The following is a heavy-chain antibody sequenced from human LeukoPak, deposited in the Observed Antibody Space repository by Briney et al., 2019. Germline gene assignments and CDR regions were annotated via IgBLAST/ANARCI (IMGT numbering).Heavy chain of an antibody. CDR1: GGSISSSSYY. D-gene: IGHD3-22*01. Sequence: ASETLSLTCTVSGGSISSSSYYWGWIRQPPGKGLEWIGSIYYSGSTYYNPSLKSRVTISVDTSKNQFSLKLSSVTAADTAAYYCARDLRYYYDSSGYYYYYYYMDVWGKGTTVTVSS. CDR2: IYYSGST. V-gene: IGHV4-39*07. J-gene: IGHJ6*03. CDR3: ARDLRYYYDSSGYYYYYYYMDV.